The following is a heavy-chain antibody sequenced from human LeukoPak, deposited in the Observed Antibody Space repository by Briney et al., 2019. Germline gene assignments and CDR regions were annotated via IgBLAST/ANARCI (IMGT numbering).Heavy chain of an antibody. D-gene: IGHD2-2*01. CDR2: ISPSGGST. CDR1: GYTFTSHY. J-gene: IGHJ4*02. CDR3: ARDVASHMGLANYFDY. Sequence: ASVKVSCKASGYTFTSHYIHWVRQAPGQGLEWMRIISPSGGSTTYAQKFQGRVTMTRDTSTSTVYMDLSSLRSDDTAVYYCARDVASHMGLANYFDYWGQGALVIVSS. V-gene: IGHV1-46*01.